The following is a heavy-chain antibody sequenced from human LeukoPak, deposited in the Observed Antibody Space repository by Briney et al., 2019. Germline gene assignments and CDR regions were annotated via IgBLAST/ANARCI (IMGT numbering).Heavy chain of an antibody. Sequence: ASVKVSCKASGYTFTGYYMHWVRQAPGQGLEWMGWINPNSGGTNYAQKFQGRVTMTRDTSISTAYMELSRLRSDDTAVYYCARVGKYDFWSGSPGGAFDIWGQGTMVIVSS. J-gene: IGHJ3*02. CDR2: INPNSGGT. CDR1: GYTFTGYY. CDR3: ARVGKYDFWSGSPGGAFDI. V-gene: IGHV1-2*02. D-gene: IGHD3-3*01.